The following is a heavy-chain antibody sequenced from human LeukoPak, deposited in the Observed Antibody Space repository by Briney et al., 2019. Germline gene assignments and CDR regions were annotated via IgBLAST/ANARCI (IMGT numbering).Heavy chain of an antibody. J-gene: IGHJ5*02. CDR3: ARDRYCSGGSCYPIYNWFDP. Sequence: PGGSLRLSCAASGFTFSSYSMNWVRQAPGKGLEWVSYISSSSSTIYYADSVKGRFTISRDNAKNSLYLQMNSLRAEDTAVYYCARDRYCSGGSCYPIYNWFDPWGQGTLVTVSS. D-gene: IGHD2-15*01. CDR1: GFTFSSYS. V-gene: IGHV3-48*01. CDR2: ISSSSSTI.